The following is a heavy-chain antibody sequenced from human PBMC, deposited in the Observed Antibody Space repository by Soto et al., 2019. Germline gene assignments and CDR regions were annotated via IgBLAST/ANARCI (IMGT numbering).Heavy chain of an antibody. Sequence: QVQLVESGGGVVQPGRSLRLSCAASGFTFSSYAMHWVRQAPGKGLEWVAVISYDGSNKYYADSVKGRFTISRDNSKNTLYLQMNSLRAEDTAVYYCARDSVVVIFGYYFDYWGQGTLVTVSS. D-gene: IGHD3-22*01. CDR3: ARDSVVVIFGYYFDY. CDR1: GFTFSSYA. CDR2: ISYDGSNK. J-gene: IGHJ4*02. V-gene: IGHV3-30-3*01.